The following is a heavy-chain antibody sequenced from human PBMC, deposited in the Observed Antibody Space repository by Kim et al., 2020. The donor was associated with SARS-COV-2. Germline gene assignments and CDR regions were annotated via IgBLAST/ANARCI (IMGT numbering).Heavy chain of an antibody. Sequence: ASVKVSCKASGYTFTDYYMHWMRQAPGQGLEWMGWINPNSGGTNFAQNFQGWVTMTRDTSISTAYMELSRLRSDDTAVYYCARAGRRYYFDYWGQGTLVTVSS. CDR1: GYTFTDYY. J-gene: IGHJ4*02. D-gene: IGHD1-26*01. V-gene: IGHV1-2*04. CDR3: ARAGRRYYFDY. CDR2: INPNSGGT.